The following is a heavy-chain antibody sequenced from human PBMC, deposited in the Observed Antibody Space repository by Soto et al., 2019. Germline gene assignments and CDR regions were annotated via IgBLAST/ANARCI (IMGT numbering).Heavy chain of an antibody. CDR3: VKGGRYLDWYFDY. J-gene: IGHJ4*02. Sequence: HPGGSLRLSCSASGFTFSSYAMHWVRQAPGKGLEYVSAISSNGGSTYYADSVKGRFTISRDNSKNTLYLQMSSLRAEDTAVYYCVKGGRYLDWYFDYWGQGTLVTVSS. CDR1: GFTFSSYA. V-gene: IGHV3-64D*06. CDR2: ISSNGGST. D-gene: IGHD3-9*01.